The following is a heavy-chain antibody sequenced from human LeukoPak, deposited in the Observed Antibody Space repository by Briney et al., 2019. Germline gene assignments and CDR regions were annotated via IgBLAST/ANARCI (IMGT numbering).Heavy chain of an antibody. Sequence: GGSLRLSCEASGFTFSDHWMNWVRQAPGMGLEWVACMKQDGSQKYYVDSVKGRFTISRDNAKNSLYLQMSSLRAEDTAMYYCARDKGYGSDYWGPGVQVTVSS. D-gene: IGHD3-10*01. J-gene: IGHJ4*02. V-gene: IGHV3-7*01. CDR2: MKQDGSQK. CDR3: ARDKGYGSDY. CDR1: GFTFSDHW.